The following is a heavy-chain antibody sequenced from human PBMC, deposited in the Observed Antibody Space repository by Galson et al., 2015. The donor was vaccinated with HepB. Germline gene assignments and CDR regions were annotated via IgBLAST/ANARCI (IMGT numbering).Heavy chain of an antibody. V-gene: IGHV1-3*01. CDR1: GYTFTSYA. Sequence: SVKVSCKASGYTFTSYAMHWVRQAPGQRLEWMGWISAGNGNTKYSQKFQGRVTITRDTSASTAYMELSSLRSEDTAVYYCARDASGWIDYWGQGTLVTVSS. D-gene: IGHD6-19*01. CDR3: ARDASGWIDY. CDR2: ISAGNGNT. J-gene: IGHJ4*02.